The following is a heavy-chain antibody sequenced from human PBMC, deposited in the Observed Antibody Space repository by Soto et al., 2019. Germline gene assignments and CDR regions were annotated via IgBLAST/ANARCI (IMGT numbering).Heavy chain of an antibody. D-gene: IGHD6-19*01. Sequence: VSVNLYCKAAGYTFTSYGISWVRQAPGQGLEWMGWISAYNGNTNYAQKLQGRVTMTTDTSTSTAYMELRSLRSDDTAVYYCARDGRIAVAGMFDPWGQGTLVTVSS. CDR2: ISAYNGNT. CDR1: GYTFTSYG. V-gene: IGHV1-18*01. CDR3: ARDGRIAVAGMFDP. J-gene: IGHJ5*02.